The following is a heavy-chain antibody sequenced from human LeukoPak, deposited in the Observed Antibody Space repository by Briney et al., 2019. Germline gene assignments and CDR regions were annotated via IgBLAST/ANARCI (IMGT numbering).Heavy chain of an antibody. Sequence: PGGSLRLSCEASGSPFSTSGMHWVRRAPGKGLDWISYISTGSSIIHYADSVQGRFTISRDDGKNSLYLQMNSLRVEDTAVFHCVTDWPVWWGQGILVTVSS. CDR3: VTDWPVW. CDR1: GSPFSTSG. V-gene: IGHV3-48*01. D-gene: IGHD3-16*01. CDR2: ISTGSSII. J-gene: IGHJ4*02.